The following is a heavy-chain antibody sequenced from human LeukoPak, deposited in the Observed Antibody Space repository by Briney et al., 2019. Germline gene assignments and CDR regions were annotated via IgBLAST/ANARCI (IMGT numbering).Heavy chain of an antibody. J-gene: IGHJ4*02. CDR3: AGQFGVAPNLDY. Sequence: SETLSLTCTVSGGSISSYYWSWIRQPPGKGLEWIGYIYYSGSTNYSPSLKSRVTISVDTSKNQFSLKLSSVTAADTAVYYCAGQFGVAPNLDYWGQGTLVTVSS. D-gene: IGHD3-3*01. V-gene: IGHV4-59*01. CDR2: IYYSGST. CDR1: GGSISSYY.